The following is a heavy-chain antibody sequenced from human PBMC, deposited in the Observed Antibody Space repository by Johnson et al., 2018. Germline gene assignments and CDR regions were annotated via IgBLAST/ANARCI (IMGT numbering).Heavy chain of an antibody. V-gene: IGHV3-9*01. CDR1: GFTFDAYA. CDR2: ISWNSGSI. CDR3: AKGSWRDYYYDMDV. Sequence: VQLVESGGGLVQPGRSLRLSCVVSGFTFDAYAMHWVRQVPVKGLEWVSGISWNSGSIGYADSVRGRFTISRDNAKNSLYLQMNSPRAEDTALYYWAKGSWRDYYYDMDVWGQGTTVTVSS. J-gene: IGHJ6*02. D-gene: IGHD1-1*01.